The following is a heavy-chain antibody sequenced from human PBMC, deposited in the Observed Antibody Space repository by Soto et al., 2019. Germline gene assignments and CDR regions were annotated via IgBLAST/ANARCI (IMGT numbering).Heavy chain of an antibody. CDR2: ISYDGSNK. D-gene: IGHD2-21*02. Sequence: QVQLVESGGGVVQPGRSLRLSCAASGFTFSSYGMHWVRQAPGKGLEWVAVISYDGSNKYYADSVKGRFTISRDNSKNXLYLQMNSLRAEDTAVYYCAKDPKGFCGGDCYFDYWGQGTLVTVSS. V-gene: IGHV3-30*18. J-gene: IGHJ4*02. CDR3: AKDPKGFCGGDCYFDY. CDR1: GFTFSSYG.